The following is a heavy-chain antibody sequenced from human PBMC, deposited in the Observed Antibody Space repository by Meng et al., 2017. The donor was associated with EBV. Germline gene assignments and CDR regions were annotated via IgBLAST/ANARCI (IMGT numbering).Heavy chain of an antibody. D-gene: IGHD3-10*01. Sequence: GQWGQSAAEVRKPGSSVKVSCKTSGGPFRYYAISWVRQAPGQGLEWLGGFLPRLGAPNYAQKFHGRVKITADESTSTHYMDLSSLRSEDTAIYYCASESGRGYTPDYWGQGTLVTVSS. CDR1: GGPFRYYA. CDR2: FLPRLGAP. V-gene: IGHV1-69*01. J-gene: IGHJ4*02. CDR3: ASESGRGYTPDY.